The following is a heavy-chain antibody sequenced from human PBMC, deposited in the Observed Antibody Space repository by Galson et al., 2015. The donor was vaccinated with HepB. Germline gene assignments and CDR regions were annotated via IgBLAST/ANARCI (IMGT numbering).Heavy chain of an antibody. J-gene: IGHJ6*03. CDR1: GYTFTNYG. CDR3: ARAGYSGSNTYYYYYMDV. Sequence: SVKVSCKASGYTFTNYGITWVRQAPGRGLEWMGWISAYNGDTNYAQKLQGRVTMTTDTSTSTAYMELRSLKSDDTAVYYCARAGYSGSNTYYYYYMDVWGKGTSVTVSS. D-gene: IGHD5-12*01. CDR2: ISAYNGDT. V-gene: IGHV1-18*01.